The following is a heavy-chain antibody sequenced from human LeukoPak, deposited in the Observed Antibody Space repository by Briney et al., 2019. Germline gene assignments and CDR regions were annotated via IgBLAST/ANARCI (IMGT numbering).Heavy chain of an antibody. CDR2: ISSSSSTI. CDR3: AREFTPLIQFWPRSLDDRYGMDV. J-gene: IGHJ6*02. CDR1: GFTFSSYS. V-gene: IGHV3-48*04. D-gene: IGHD5-18*01. Sequence: PGGSLRLSSAASGFTFSSYSMNWVRQAPGKGLEWVSYISSSSSTIYYADSVKGRFTISRDNANNSLYLQMNSLRAEDTAVYYCAREFTPLIQFWPRSLDDRYGMDVWGQGTTVTVSS.